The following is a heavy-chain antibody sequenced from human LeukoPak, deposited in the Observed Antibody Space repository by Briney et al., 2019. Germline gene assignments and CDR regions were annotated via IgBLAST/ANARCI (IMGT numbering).Heavy chain of an antibody. D-gene: IGHD6-6*01. CDR1: GGSISTNNYY. Sequence: SETLSLTCTVSGGSISTNNYYWGWIRQPPGKGLEWIGHIYYDGRTYYNPSLKSRVTMSLDTSKNQFSLKLSSVTAADTAVYYCARHRGSSSEFDPWGLGTLVTISS. CDR2: IYYDGRT. J-gene: IGHJ5*02. V-gene: IGHV4-39*01. CDR3: ARHRGSSSEFDP.